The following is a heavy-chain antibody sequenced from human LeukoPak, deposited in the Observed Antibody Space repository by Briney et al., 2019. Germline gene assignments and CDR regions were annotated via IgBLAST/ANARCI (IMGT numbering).Heavy chain of an antibody. CDR2: ISGSGGST. J-gene: IGHJ4*02. V-gene: IGHV3-23*01. CDR1: GFTFSSYA. Sequence: GGSLRLSCAASGFTFSSYAMSWVRQAPGKGLDWVSVISGSGGSTYYADSVKGRFTISRDNSKNTLYLQMNSLRAEDTAVYYCAKIPSGPAVFRYYFDYWGQGTLVTVSS. D-gene: IGHD2-2*01. CDR3: AKIPSGPAVFRYYFDY.